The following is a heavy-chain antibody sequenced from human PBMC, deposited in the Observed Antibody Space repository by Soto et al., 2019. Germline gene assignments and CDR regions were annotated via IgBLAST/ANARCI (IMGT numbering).Heavy chain of an antibody. J-gene: IGHJ6*02. CDR1: GFTFSSYS. CDR2: ISSSSSYI. Sequence: PGGSLRLSCAASGFTFSSYSMNWVRQAPGKGLEWVSSISSSSSYIYYADSVKGRFTISRDNAKNSLYLQMNGLRAEDTAVYYCARDLGAYDSSGYPTYYYGMDVWGQGTTVTVSS. V-gene: IGHV3-21*01. CDR3: ARDLGAYDSSGYPTYYYGMDV. D-gene: IGHD3-22*01.